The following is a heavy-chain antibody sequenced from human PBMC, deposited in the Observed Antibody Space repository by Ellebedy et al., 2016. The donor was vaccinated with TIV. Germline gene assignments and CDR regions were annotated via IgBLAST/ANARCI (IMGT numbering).Heavy chain of an antibody. CDR1: GYPFTDYY. CDR2: INPKSGDT. V-gene: IGHV1-2*02. CDR3: ARGPRITMIVVVTPLAFDI. J-gene: IGHJ3*02. D-gene: IGHD3-22*01. Sequence: AASVKVSCKSSGYPFTDYYMHWVRQAPGQGLEWMGWINPKSGDTKYAQKFQGRVTMTRDTSTSTAYMELRSLRSDDTAVYYCARGPRITMIVVVTPLAFDIWGQGTMVTVSS.